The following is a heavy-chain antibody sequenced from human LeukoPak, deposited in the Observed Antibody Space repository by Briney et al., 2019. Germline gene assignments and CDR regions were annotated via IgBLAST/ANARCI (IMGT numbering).Heavy chain of an antibody. V-gene: IGHV3-23*01. J-gene: IGHJ4*02. D-gene: IGHD3-22*01. CDR3: AKSYYYDSSGYYYVHYFDY. Sequence: GGSLRLYCAASGFTFSSYAMSWVRQAPGKGLEWVSAISGSGGSTYYADSVKGRFTISRDNSKNTLYLQMNSLRAEDTAVYYCAKSYYYDSSGYYYVHYFDYWGQGTLVTVSS. CDR1: GFTFSSYA. CDR2: ISGSGGST.